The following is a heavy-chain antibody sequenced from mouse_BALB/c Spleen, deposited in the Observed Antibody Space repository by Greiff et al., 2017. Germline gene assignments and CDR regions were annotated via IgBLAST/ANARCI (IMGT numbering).Heavy chain of an antibody. D-gene: IGHD1-3*01. CDR3: TMGLGKVDY. J-gene: IGHJ2*01. Sequence: DLVKPGASVKLSCTASGYTFTSYWINWIKQRPGQGLEWIGRIAPGSGSTYYNEMFKGKATLTVDKSSSTAYMQISSLTSEDSAVFYCTMGLGKVDYWGQGTTLTVSS. CDR1: GYTFTSYW. CDR2: IAPGSGST. V-gene: IGHV1S41*01.